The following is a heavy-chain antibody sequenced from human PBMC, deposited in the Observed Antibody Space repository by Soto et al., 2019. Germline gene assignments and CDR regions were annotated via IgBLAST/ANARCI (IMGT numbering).Heavy chain of an antibody. CDR1: GFTFDDYA. CDR3: TKARLWGGDGYNSYYYNAMDV. V-gene: IGHV3-9*01. J-gene: IGHJ6*02. Sequence: EMQLVESGGGLVQPGMSLRLSCAASGFTFDDYAMYWVRQVPGKGLEWVSGISWNSGRIGYADSVKGRFTISRDNAKPSLYLQMNSMRPEDTALYYCTKARLWGGDGYNSYYYNAMDVWGQGTTVTVSS. CDR2: ISWNSGRI. D-gene: IGHD3-16*01.